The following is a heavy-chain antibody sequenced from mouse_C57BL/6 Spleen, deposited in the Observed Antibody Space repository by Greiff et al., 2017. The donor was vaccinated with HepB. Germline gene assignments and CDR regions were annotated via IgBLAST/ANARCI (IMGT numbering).Heavy chain of an antibody. CDR1: GFTFSSYA. D-gene: IGHD1-3*01. Sequence: EVKLVESGGGLVKPGGSLKLSCAASGFTFSSYAMSWVRQTPEKRLEWVATISDGGSYTYYPDNVKGRFTISRDNAKNNLYLQMSHLKSEDTAVYYCAGELQYYFDYWGQGTTLTVSS. J-gene: IGHJ2*01. V-gene: IGHV5-4*03. CDR2: ISDGGSYT. CDR3: AGELQYYFDY.